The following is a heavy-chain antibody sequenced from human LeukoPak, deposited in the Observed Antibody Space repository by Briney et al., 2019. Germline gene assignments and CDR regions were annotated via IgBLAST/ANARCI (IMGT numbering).Heavy chain of an antibody. Sequence: PSETLSLTCAVSGGSISSGGYSWSWIRQPPGKGLEWIGYIYHSGSTYYNPSLKSRVTISVDKSKNQFSLKLSSVTAADTAVYYCARGGALSNWFDPWGQGTLVTVSS. J-gene: IGHJ5*02. CDR3: ARGGALSNWFDP. CDR2: IYHSGST. D-gene: IGHD3-9*01. CDR1: GGSISSGGYS. V-gene: IGHV4-30-2*01.